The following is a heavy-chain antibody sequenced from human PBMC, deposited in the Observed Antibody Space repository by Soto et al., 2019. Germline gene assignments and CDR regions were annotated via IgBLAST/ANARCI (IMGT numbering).Heavy chain of an antibody. CDR2: FDPEDGET. V-gene: IGHV1-24*01. CDR1: GYTLTELS. J-gene: IGHJ4*02. D-gene: IGHD3-9*01. Sequence: ASVKVSCKVSGYTLTELSMHWVRQAPGKGLEWMGGFDPEDGETIYAQKFQGRVTMTEDTSTDTAYMELSSLRSEDTAVYYCAATNTYDILTGYYIFDYWGQGTLVTVSS. CDR3: AATNTYDILTGYYIFDY.